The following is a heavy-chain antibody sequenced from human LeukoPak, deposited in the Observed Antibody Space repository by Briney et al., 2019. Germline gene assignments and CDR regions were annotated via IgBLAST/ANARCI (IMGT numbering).Heavy chain of an antibody. V-gene: IGHV4-59*01. D-gene: IGHD6-19*01. Sequence: SETLSLTCTVSGGSISSYYWSWIRQPPGKGLEWIGYIYYSGSTNYNPSLKSRVTISVDTSKNQFSLKLSSVTAADTAVYYCARKSSGWYGSAFDIWGQGTMVTVSS. CDR1: GGSISSYY. CDR3: ARKSSGWYGSAFDI. CDR2: IYYSGST. J-gene: IGHJ3*02.